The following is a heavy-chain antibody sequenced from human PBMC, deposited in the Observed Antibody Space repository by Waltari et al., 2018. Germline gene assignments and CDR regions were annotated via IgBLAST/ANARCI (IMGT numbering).Heavy chain of an antibody. CDR2: ISHSGST. CDR1: GGSFSGYY. V-gene: IGHV4-34*01. Sequence: QVQLQQWGAGLLKPSETLSLTCAVYGGSFSGYYWSWIHQRPGKGLEWSGEISHSGSTNHNPALKSRVTISVDTSKNQFSLKLSSVTAADTAVYYCARVTSKYSSSWYGGFFGYWGQGTLVTVSS. D-gene: IGHD6-13*01. J-gene: IGHJ4*02. CDR3: ARVTSKYSSSWYGGFFGY.